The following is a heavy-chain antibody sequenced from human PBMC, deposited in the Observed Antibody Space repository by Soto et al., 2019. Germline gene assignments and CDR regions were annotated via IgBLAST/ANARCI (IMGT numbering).Heavy chain of an antibody. D-gene: IGHD2-8*01. CDR1: GFTFRIHG. V-gene: IGHV3-23*01. CDR2: INSNAVTT. CDR3: VAWVSAHFDF. J-gene: IGHJ4*02. Sequence: GGSLRLSFAASGFTFRIHGMSWVRQAPGKWPDWISTINSNAVTTHYADSVNGRFTISRDNSRNTLDLHMGSLRAEYTATYYCVAWVSAHFDFWGQGTLVTVSS.